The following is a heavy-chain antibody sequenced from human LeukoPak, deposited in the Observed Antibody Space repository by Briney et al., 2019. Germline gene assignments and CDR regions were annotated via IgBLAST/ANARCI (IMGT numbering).Heavy chain of an antibody. CDR2: IKVDGNEK. Sequence: GGPLRLSCPASKFTFSSYWMSWVRQAPGKGLEWVADIKVDGNEKYYVDSVKGRFTISRDNAKTSVYLQLNSLRADDTAVYYCARDVWTGVAVSDYWGQGTLVTVSS. D-gene: IGHD6-19*01. CDR1: KFTFSSYW. J-gene: IGHJ4*02. V-gene: IGHV3-7*01. CDR3: ARDVWTGVAVSDY.